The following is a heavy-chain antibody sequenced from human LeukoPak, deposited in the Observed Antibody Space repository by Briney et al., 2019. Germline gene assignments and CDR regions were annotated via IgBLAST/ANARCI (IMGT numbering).Heavy chain of an antibody. V-gene: IGHV3-48*04. CDR3: ARDPPALEDFDY. CDR1: GFTFSSYN. Sequence: GGSLRLSCAASGFTFSSYNMNWVRQAPGRGLEWVSYISGRGNTIKYADSVKGRFTISRDNGKNSLYLHMSSLRAEDTAVYYCARDPPALEDFDYWGQGTQVTVSS. J-gene: IGHJ4*02. CDR2: ISGRGNTI.